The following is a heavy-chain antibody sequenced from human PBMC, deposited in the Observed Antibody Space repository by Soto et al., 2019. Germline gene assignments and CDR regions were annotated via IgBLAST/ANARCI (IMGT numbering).Heavy chain of an antibody. Sequence: QVQLQESGPRLLKPSQTLSLTCTVSGGSISSGGYYWSWIRQHPGKGLEWIGCIYYSGSTYFNPSLKSRLTISVDTSKNQFSLKLSSVTAADTAVYYCARNKGEVATISDEGFDYGMDVWGQGTTVTVSS. CDR1: GGSISSGGYY. D-gene: IGHD5-12*01. V-gene: IGHV4-31*03. CDR2: IYYSGST. CDR3: ARNKGEVATISDEGFDYGMDV. J-gene: IGHJ6*02.